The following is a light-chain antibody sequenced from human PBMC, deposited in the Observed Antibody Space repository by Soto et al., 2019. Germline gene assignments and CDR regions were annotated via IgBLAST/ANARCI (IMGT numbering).Light chain of an antibody. J-gene: IGKJ4*01. V-gene: IGKV1-27*01. CDR3: QKYNSAPSLT. Sequence: DIPMTQSPSSLSASVGDRVTITCRASQGISNFLAWYQQKPGKVPKLLIYAASTLQSGVPTRFSGSGSGTDFTLTISSLQPEDVATYYWQKYNSAPSLTFGGGTKVEIK. CDR2: AAS. CDR1: QGISNF.